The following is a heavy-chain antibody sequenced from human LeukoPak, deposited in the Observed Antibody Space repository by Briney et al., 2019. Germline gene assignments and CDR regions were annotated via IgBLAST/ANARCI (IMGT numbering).Heavy chain of an antibody. V-gene: IGHV1-69*05. J-gene: IGHJ4*02. CDR3: ARGDDSSGYYLGY. Sequence: ASVKVSCKASGGTFSSYAISWVRQAPGQGLEWMGRIIPIFGTANYAQKFQGRVTITTDESTSTAYMELSGLRSEDTAVYYCARGDDSSGYYLGYWGQGTLAIVSS. CDR2: IIPIFGTA. CDR1: GGTFSSYA. D-gene: IGHD3-22*01.